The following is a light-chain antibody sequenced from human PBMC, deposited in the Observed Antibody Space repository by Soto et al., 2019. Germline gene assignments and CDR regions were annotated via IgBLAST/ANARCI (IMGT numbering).Light chain of an antibody. CDR2: LGS. V-gene: IGKV2-28*01. CDR3: MQALQLRTI. CDR1: QSLLHSNGYNY. Sequence: DIVMTQSPLSLPVTPGEPASISCRSSQSLLHSNGYNYLDWYLQKPGQSPQLLIYLGSNRASGVPDRFSGSGSGTDFTLKISRVEAEDVGVYYCMQALQLRTIFGGGTKVEIK. J-gene: IGKJ4*01.